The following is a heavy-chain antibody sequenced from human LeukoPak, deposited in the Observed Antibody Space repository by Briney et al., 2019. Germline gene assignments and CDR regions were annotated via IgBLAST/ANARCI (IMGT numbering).Heavy chain of an antibody. Sequence: SETLSLTCTVSGGSISSGSYYWSWIRQPAGKGLEWIGRIYTSGSTNYNPSLKSRVTISVDTSKNQFSLKLSSVTAADTAVYYCARSPASASFFDYWGQGTLVTVSS. V-gene: IGHV4-61*02. D-gene: IGHD1-26*01. CDR3: ARSPASASFFDY. J-gene: IGHJ4*02. CDR2: IYTSGST. CDR1: GGSISSGSYY.